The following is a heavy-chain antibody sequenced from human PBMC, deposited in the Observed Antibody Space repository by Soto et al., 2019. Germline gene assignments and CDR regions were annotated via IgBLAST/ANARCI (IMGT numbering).Heavy chain of an antibody. Sequence: SETLSLTCTVSGGSISSGGYYWSWIRQHPGKGLEWIGYIYYSGSTYSNPSLESRVTISVDTSKNQFSLKLTSVTAADTAVYYCASISAGYYYDSSGYYFDYWGQGTLVTV. J-gene: IGHJ4*02. CDR1: GGSISSGGYY. CDR2: IYYSGST. CDR3: ASISAGYYYDSSGYYFDY. V-gene: IGHV4-31*03. D-gene: IGHD3-22*01.